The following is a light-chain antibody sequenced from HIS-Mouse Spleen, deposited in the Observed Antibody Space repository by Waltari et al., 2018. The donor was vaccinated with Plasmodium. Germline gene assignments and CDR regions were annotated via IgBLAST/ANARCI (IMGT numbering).Light chain of an antibody. CDR2: AAS. V-gene: IGKV1-39*01. CDR3: QQNYNTWT. J-gene: IGKJ1*01. Sequence: DIQMTQSPSSLSASVGDRVTITCRASQSISSYLNWYQQKPGKAPKLLIYAASSLQSGDPSRFSGSGSGTDFTLTISSLQPEDFATYYCQQNYNTWTFGQGTKVEIK. CDR1: QSISSY.